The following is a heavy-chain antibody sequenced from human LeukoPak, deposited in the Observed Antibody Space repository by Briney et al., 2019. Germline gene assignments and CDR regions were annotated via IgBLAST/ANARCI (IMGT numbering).Heavy chain of an antibody. CDR1: GFTFSASA. CDR2: VSSSGVNT. Sequence: GGSLRLSCSASGFTFSASAMHWVRRAPGKGLEYVSVVSSSGVNTYYADSVRGRFTISRDNFKSTVYLQMSSLRAEDTAVYYCVKEDNHSPGGDYWGQGTLVTVSS. D-gene: IGHD1-14*01. CDR3: VKEDNHSPGGDY. V-gene: IGHV3-64D*09. J-gene: IGHJ4*02.